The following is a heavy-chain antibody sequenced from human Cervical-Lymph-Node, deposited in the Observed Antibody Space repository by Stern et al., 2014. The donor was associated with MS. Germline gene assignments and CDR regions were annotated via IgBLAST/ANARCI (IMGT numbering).Heavy chain of an antibody. CDR1: GFTFRTYA. CDR2: INTNTGNP. V-gene: IGHV7-4-1*02. D-gene: IGHD3-10*01. Sequence: VHSVSELMQPGASVKVSCTASGFTFRTYAMHWVRQAPGQGLEWMGRINTNTGNPTYAQGFTGRFVFSLDTSVSTAYLQISSLKAEDTAVNYCAREVRRGDYWGQGTLVTVSS. CDR3: AREVRRGDY. J-gene: IGHJ4*02.